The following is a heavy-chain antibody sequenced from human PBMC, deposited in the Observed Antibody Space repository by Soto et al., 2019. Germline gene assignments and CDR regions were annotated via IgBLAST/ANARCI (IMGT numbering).Heavy chain of an antibody. CDR3: ARGTYIYGYFDY. CDR2: IYYSGST. Sequence: ASETLSLTCTVSGGSISSYYWSWIRQPPGKGLEWIGYIYYSGSTNYNPSLKSRVTISVDTSKNQFSLKLSSVTAADTAVYYCARGTYIYGYFDYWGQGTLVTVSS. J-gene: IGHJ4*02. D-gene: IGHD5-18*01. CDR1: GGSISSYY. V-gene: IGHV4-59*01.